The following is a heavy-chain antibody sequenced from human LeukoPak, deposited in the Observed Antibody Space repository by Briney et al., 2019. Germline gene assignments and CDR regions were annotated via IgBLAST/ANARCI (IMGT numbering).Heavy chain of an antibody. CDR2: IHHSGST. CDR3: ARGLPLGSYSIIGAFDI. CDR1: GYSFSSGYY. Sequence: PSETLSLTCIVSGYSFSSGYYWGWIRQTPGKGLEWIGSIHHSGSTSYNPSLKSRVTILVDTSKKHFSLRLNSVTAADTAVYYCARGLPLGSYSIIGAFDIWGQGTKVTVSS. D-gene: IGHD1-26*01. V-gene: IGHV4-38-2*02. J-gene: IGHJ3*02.